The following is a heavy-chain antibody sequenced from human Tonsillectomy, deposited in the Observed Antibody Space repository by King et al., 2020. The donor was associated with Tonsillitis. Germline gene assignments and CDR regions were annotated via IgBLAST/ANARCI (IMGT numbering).Heavy chain of an antibody. CDR1: GFTVTSNY. CDR3: AMICRSVSSYYYYGIDV. V-gene: IGHV3-53*04. D-gene: IGHD3-10*01. CDR2: IYSDAGT. Sequence: VQLVESGGGLVQPGGSLRLSCAASGFTVTSNYMSWVRQAPGKGLEWVSIIYSDAGTYYADSVKGRFTISRHNSKNTLYLQMNSLRAEETAVYYCAMICRSVSSYYYYGIDVWGQGTTVTVSS. J-gene: IGHJ6*02.